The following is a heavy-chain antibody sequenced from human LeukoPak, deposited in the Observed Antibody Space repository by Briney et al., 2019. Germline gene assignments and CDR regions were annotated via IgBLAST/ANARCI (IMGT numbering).Heavy chain of an antibody. CDR3: ARGRRATVVTSDNYEFDY. Sequence: AGGSLRLSCAASGFTFSSYDMHWVRQATGKGLEWVSAIGTAGDTYYPGSVKGRFTISRENAKNSLYLQMNSLRAGDTAVYYCARGRRATVVTSDNYEFDYWGQGTLVTVSS. V-gene: IGHV3-13*01. D-gene: IGHD4-23*01. CDR2: IGTAGDT. J-gene: IGHJ4*02. CDR1: GFTFSSYD.